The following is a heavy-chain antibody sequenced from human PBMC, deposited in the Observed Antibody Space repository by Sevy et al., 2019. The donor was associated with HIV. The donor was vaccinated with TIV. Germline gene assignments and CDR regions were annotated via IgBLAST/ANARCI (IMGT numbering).Heavy chain of an antibody. CDR2: IYYNGRT. V-gene: IGHV4-59*01. D-gene: IGHD4-4*01. Sequence: SETLSLTCSVSGVSMSGYCWSWIRQPPGKGLEWIGYIYYNGRTNYKPSLKSRVTISVDTSKNQFSLKVNSVTAADTAVYYCARAYSEYYYGMDVWGQGATVTVSS. CDR1: GVSMSGYC. J-gene: IGHJ6*02. CDR3: ARAYSEYYYGMDV.